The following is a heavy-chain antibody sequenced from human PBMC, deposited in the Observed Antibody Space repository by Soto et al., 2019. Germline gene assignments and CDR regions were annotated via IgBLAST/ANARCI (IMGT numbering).Heavy chain of an antibody. CDR3: ARQGFAGGWFDP. V-gene: IGHV4-34*01. D-gene: IGHD3-10*01. J-gene: IGHJ5*02. CDR2: INHSGST. Sequence: QVQLQQWGAGLLKPSETLSLTCAVYGGSFSGYYWSWIRQPPGKGLEWIGEINHSGSTNNNPSLKSRVTISVDTSKNQFSLKLSSVTAADTAVYYCARQGFAGGWFDPWGQGTLVTVSS. CDR1: GGSFSGYY.